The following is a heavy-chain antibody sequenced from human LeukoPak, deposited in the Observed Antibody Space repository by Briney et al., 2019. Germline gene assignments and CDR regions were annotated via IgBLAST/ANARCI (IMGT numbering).Heavy chain of an antibody. CDR3: ARDGDRGYSYGTTPYYGMDV. V-gene: IGHV1-46*01. CDR2: INPSGGST. CDR1: GGTFSSYA. J-gene: IGHJ6*02. D-gene: IGHD5-18*01. Sequence: ASVTVSCTASGGTFSSYAISWVRQAPGQGLEWMGIINPSGGSTSYAQKFQGRVTMTRDTSTSTVYMELSSLRSEDTAVYYCARDGDRGYSYGTTPYYGMDVWGQGTTVTVSS.